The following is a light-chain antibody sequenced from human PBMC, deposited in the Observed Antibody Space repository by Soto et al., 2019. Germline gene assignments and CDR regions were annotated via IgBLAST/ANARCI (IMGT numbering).Light chain of an antibody. V-gene: IGKV1-39*01. CDR2: AAS. J-gene: IGKJ4*01. CDR1: RNINNF. Sequence: DIQMTQSPSSLSASVGDRVTITCRASRNINNFLNWYQQKPGKAPKLLIYAASSLQSGVPSRFGASGSGTDFTLTISSLQPDDFATYYCQQSYSTLTFGGGTKVEIK. CDR3: QQSYSTLT.